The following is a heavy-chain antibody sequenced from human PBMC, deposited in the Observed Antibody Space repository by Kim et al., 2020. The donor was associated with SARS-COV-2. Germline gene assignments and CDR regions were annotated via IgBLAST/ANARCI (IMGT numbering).Heavy chain of an antibody. V-gene: IGHV4-39*07. J-gene: IGHJ6*02. D-gene: IGHD3-22*01. CDR1: GGSISSSSYY. Sequence: SETLSLTCTVSGGSISSSSYYWGWIRQPPGKGLEWIGSIYYSGSTYYNPSLKSRATISVDTSKNQFSLKLSSVTAADTAVYYCAGEGDSSGYYYYYGMDVWGQGTTVTVSS. CDR2: IYYSGST. CDR3: AGEGDSSGYYYYYGMDV.